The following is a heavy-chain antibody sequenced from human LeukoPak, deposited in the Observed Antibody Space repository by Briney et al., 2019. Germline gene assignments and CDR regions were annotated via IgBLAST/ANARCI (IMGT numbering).Heavy chain of an antibody. D-gene: IGHD3-3*01. J-gene: IGHJ6*02. CDR2: IYYSGST. CDR1: GGSISSYY. V-gene: IGHV4-59*08. CDR3: ARGRLLFGVVTPYGMDV. Sequence: PSETLSLTCTVSGGSISSYYWSWIRQPPGKGLEWIGYIYYSGSTNYNPSLKSRVTISVDTSKNQFSLKLSSATAADTAVYYCARGRLLFGVVTPYGMDVWGQGTTVTVSS.